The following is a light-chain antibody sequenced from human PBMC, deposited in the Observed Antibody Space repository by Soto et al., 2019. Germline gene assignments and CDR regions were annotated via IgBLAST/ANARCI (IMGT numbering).Light chain of an antibody. CDR2: AAS. CDR3: QQLNSYPIT. CDR1: QGLSSD. V-gene: IGKV1-9*01. Sequence: DIQLTQSPSFLSASVGDRVTITCRASQGLSSDLAWYQQKPGKAPKLLIYAASTLQSGVPPRFSGSGSGTEFTPTISSPQPEDFATYYCQQLNSYPITFGQGTRLEIK. J-gene: IGKJ5*01.